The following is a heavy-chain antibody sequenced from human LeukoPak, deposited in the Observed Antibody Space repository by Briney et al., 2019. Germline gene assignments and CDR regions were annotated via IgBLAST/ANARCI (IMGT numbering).Heavy chain of an antibody. CDR2: IKGDGSDK. Sequence: GGSLRLSCAASGFTFSSSWMTWVRQAPGKGLEWLANIKGDGSDKNYVDSVKGRFTISRDNAKNSLFLQMSSLRAEDTAVYYCAKVSPSDYDYVWGSYPLFDYWGQGALVTVSS. D-gene: IGHD3-16*02. V-gene: IGHV3-7*03. J-gene: IGHJ4*02. CDR3: AKVSPSDYDYVWGSYPLFDY. CDR1: GFTFSSSW.